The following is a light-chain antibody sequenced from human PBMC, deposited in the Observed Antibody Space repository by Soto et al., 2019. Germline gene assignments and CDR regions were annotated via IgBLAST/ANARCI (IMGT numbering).Light chain of an antibody. CDR3: SSYTSTSTVV. CDR1: SSDVGGYNY. CDR2: DVS. Sequence: QSALTQPASVSGSPGQSITISCTGTSSDVGGYNYVSWYQQHPGKVPKLMIYDVSNRPSGVSNRFSGSQSGNTASLTISGLQAEDEADYYCSSYTSTSTVVFGGGTKVTVL. J-gene: IGLJ2*01. V-gene: IGLV2-14*01.